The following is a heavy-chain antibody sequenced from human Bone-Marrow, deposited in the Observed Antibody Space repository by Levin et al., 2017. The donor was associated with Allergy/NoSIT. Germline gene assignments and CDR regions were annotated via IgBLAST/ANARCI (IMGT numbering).Heavy chain of an antibody. Sequence: LRLSCTVSGGSIRIAGYYWGWIRQHPGKGLEWIGYINYSGSIFYNPSLKIRATMSVDTSKNQFSLNLSSVTAADTAVYYCASFWSGYYAFDYWGQGTLVTVSS. CDR3: ASFWSGYYAFDY. D-gene: IGHD3-3*01. J-gene: IGHJ4*02. V-gene: IGHV4-31*03. CDR2: INYSGSI. CDR1: GGSIRIAGYY.